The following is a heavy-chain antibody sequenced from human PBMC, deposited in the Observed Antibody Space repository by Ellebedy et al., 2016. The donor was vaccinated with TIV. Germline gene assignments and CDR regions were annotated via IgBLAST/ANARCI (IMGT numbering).Heavy chain of an antibody. CDR1: GFSFSDYG. CDR2: ISYDGSDK. D-gene: IGHD6-25*01. CDR3: AKIAATTKVGVFDYDDY. J-gene: IGHJ4*02. V-gene: IGHV3-30*18. Sequence: GESLKISCAASGFSFSDYGMHWVRQAPGKGLEWVTVISYDGSDKYYADSVKGRFSISRDNSKNMLYLQMNSLRPEDTAVYYCAKIAATTKVGVFDYDDYWGQGTLVSVSS.